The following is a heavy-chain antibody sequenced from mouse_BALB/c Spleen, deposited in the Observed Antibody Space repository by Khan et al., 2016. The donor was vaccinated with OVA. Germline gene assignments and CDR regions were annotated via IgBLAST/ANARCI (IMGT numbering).Heavy chain of an antibody. V-gene: IGHV1S41*01. D-gene: IGHD1-1*02. CDR1: GYTFTSYW. CDR2: IVPGSDST. J-gene: IGHJ2*01. CDR3: ARTMGGKVPLDY. Sequence: DLVKPGASVKLSCKASGYTFTSYWINWIKQRPGQGLEWIGRIVPGSDSTYYNEMFKGKATLTVDTSSSTAFIQFSSLSSEDSAVYFGARTMGGKVPLDYWGQGTTLTVSS.